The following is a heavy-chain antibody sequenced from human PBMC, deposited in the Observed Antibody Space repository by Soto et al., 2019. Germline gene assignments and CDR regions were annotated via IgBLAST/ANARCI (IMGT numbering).Heavy chain of an antibody. Sequence: QVPLVESGGGVVQRGGSLRLSCTASGFIFSHYAMHWVRQTPGKGLEWVAAMWYDGSNEKYADSVKGRLTISRDNSKNTVYLQMNNLRVEDTAVYYCARDSYGLDFLGQGTTVTVSS. CDR1: GFIFSHYA. CDR2: MWYDGSNE. CDR3: ARDSYGLDF. V-gene: IGHV3-33*01. J-gene: IGHJ6*02.